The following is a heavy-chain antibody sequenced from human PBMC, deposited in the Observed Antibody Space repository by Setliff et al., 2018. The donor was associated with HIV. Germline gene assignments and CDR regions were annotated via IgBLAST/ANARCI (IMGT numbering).Heavy chain of an antibody. CDR3: ARVATVSHPGDYFDY. CDR2: ILGIFGTT. V-gene: IGHV1-8*01. D-gene: IGHD4-4*01. Sequence: ASVKVSCKTSGDAFNSNAISWVRQAPGQGLEWMGGILGIFGTTYYAQKFQGRVTLTRNTSISTAYMELSSLRSEDTAVYSCARVATVSHPGDYFDYWGQGTLVTVSS. CDR1: GDAFNSNA. J-gene: IGHJ4*02.